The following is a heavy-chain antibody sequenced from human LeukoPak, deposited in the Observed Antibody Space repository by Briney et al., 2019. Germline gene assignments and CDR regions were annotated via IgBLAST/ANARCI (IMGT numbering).Heavy chain of an antibody. CDR1: DGSISSGGYY. CDR3: ARVPRRTWQQPTTRFDP. CDR2: IYYSGST. V-gene: IGHV4-31*03. D-gene: IGHD6-13*01. J-gene: IGHJ5*02. Sequence: SQTLSLTCTVSDGSISSGGYYWSWIRQHPGKGLEWIGYIYYSGSTYYNPSLKSRVTISVDTSKNQFSLKLSSVTAADTAVYYCARVPRRTWQQPTTRFDPWGQGTLVTVSS.